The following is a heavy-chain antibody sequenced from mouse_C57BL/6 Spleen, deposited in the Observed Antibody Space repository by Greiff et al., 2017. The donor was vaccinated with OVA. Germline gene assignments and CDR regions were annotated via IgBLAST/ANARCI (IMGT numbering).Heavy chain of an antibody. V-gene: IGHV1-64*01. Sequence: QVQLQQPGAELVKPGASVKLSCKASGYTFTSYWMRWVKQRPGQGLEWIGMIHPNSGSTNYNEKFKSKATLTADKSSSTAYMQLSSLTSEDSAVYYSTREDHRDYAMDYWGQGTSVTVSS. CDR2: IHPNSGST. CDR3: TREDHRDYAMDY. J-gene: IGHJ4*01. CDR1: GYTFTSYW.